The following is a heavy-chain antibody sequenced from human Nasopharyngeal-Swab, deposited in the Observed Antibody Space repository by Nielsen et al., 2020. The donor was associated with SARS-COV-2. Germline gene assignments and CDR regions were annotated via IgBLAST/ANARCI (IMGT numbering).Heavy chain of an antibody. J-gene: IGHJ4*02. CDR1: GYIFTGYY. CDR2: INHNGGAT. D-gene: IGHD1/OR15-1a*01. CDR3: ARAEQSRTNFDY. V-gene: IGHV1-2*06. Sequence: ASVTVSCKASGYIFTGYYMHWVRQAPGQGLEWMGRINHNGGATNYAQKFQDRVTMTRDTSINTAYMELSSLRSDDTAVYYCARAEQSRTNFDYWGQGVLVTVSS.